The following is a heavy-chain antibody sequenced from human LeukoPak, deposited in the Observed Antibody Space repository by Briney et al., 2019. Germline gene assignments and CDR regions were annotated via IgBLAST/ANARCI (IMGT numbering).Heavy chain of an antibody. CDR2: IYPGDSDT. V-gene: IGHV5-51*01. Sequence: GESLKISCKGSGYSFNTYWIGWVRQMPGKGLEWMGIIYPGDSDTRYSPPFQGQVTISADKSISTAYLQWSSLKASDTAMYYCARHHSSGWYDYFDYWGQGTLVTVSS. J-gene: IGHJ4*02. CDR3: ARHHSSGWYDYFDY. CDR1: GYSFNTYW. D-gene: IGHD6-19*01.